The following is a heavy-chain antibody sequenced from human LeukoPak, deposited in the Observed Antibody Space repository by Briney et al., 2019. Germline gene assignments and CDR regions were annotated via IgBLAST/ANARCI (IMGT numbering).Heavy chain of an antibody. Sequence: GGSLRLSCAASHFTFTTYWMSWIRQAPGKGLEWVSYISSSGSTIYYADSVKGRFTISRDNAKDSLYLQMNSLRAEDTAVYYCARVRGYSYGFGYWGQGTLVTVSS. CDR2: ISSSGSTI. CDR3: ARVRGYSYGFGY. CDR1: HFTFTTYW. V-gene: IGHV3-11*01. D-gene: IGHD5-18*01. J-gene: IGHJ4*02.